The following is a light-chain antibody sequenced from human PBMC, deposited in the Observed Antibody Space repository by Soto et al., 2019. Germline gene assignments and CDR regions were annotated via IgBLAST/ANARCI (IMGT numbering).Light chain of an antibody. CDR1: SSDVGGYDY. CDR2: DVS. Sequence: QSVLTQPRSVSGSPGQSVTISCTGTSSDVGGYDYVSWYQQHPGKAPKLMIFDVSKWPSGVPDRFSGSKSGNTASLTISELQDEDEVDYYCCAYAGSNTWVFGGGTKLTVL. J-gene: IGLJ3*02. V-gene: IGLV2-11*01. CDR3: CAYAGSNTWV.